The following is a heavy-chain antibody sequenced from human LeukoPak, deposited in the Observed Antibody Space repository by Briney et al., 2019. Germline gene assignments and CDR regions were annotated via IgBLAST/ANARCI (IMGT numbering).Heavy chain of an antibody. J-gene: IGHJ4*02. CDR2: IKQDGSEK. Sequence: GGSLRLSCAASGFTFSSYWMGWVRQAPGKGLEWVANIKQDGSEKYYVDSVKGRFTISRDNAKNSLYLQMNSLRAEDTAVYYCASGPWYYYDSSGDYWGQGTLVTVSS. CDR3: ASGPWYYYDSSGDY. D-gene: IGHD3-22*01. V-gene: IGHV3-7*01. CDR1: GFTFSSYW.